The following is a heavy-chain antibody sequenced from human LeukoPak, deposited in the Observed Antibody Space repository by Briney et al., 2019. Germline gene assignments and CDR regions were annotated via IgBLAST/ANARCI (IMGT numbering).Heavy chain of an antibody. CDR3: ARGVYGSGSYWFDP. V-gene: IGHV1-46*01. J-gene: IGHJ5*02. CDR1: GYTFINYY. CDR2: INPAGGST. D-gene: IGHD3-10*01. Sequence: ASVKVFCKASGYTFINYYMYWVRQAPGQGLEWMGVINPAGGSTSYAQKFQDRVTMTRETSTSTVHMELSSLTSEDTAVYYCARGVYGSGSYWFDPWGQGTLVTVSS.